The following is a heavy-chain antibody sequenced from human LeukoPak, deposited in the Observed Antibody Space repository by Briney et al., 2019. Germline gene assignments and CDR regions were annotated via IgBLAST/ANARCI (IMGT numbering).Heavy chain of an antibody. CDR1: GFTFSSYG. V-gene: IGHV3-30*18. CDR3: AKDGAQDY. CDR2: ISYDGSNK. J-gene: IGHJ4*02. D-gene: IGHD4/OR15-4a*01. Sequence: PGRSLRLSCAASGFTFSSYGMHWVRQAPGKGLEWVAVISYDGSNKYYADSVKGRFTISRDNSKNTLYLQMNSLRAEDTAVYYCAKDGAQDYWGQGTLVTVSS.